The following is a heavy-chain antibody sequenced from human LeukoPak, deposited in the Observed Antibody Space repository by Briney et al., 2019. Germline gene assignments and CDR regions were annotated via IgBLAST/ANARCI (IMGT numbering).Heavy chain of an antibody. CDR3: ATFACCGGDCYSGTSYFDY. D-gene: IGHD2-21*02. Sequence: ASVKVSCKVSGYTLTELSMHWVRQAPGKGLEWMGGFDPEDGETIYAQKFQGRVTMTEDTSTDTAYMELSSLRSEDTAVYYCATFACCGGDCYSGTSYFDYWGQGTLVTVSS. CDR1: GYTLTELS. V-gene: IGHV1-24*01. J-gene: IGHJ4*02. CDR2: FDPEDGET.